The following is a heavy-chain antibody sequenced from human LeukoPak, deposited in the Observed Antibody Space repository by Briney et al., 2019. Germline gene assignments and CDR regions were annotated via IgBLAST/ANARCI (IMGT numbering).Heavy chain of an antibody. D-gene: IGHD2-15*01. CDR1: GFTFSSYW. Sequence: PGGSLSLSCAASGFTFSSYWMSWLRQAPGKGLDWVPNIKQDGSEKYYVDSVKGRFTISRDNAKNSLYLQMNSLRAEDTAVYYCARVEDYLYYFDYWGQGTLVTVSS. CDR2: IKQDGSEK. V-gene: IGHV3-7*01. CDR3: ARVEDYLYYFDY. J-gene: IGHJ4*02.